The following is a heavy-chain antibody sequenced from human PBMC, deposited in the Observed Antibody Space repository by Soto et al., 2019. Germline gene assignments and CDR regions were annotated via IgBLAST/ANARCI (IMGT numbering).Heavy chain of an antibody. Sequence: VASVKVSCKASGVTFSSYAISWVRQAPGQGLEWMGGIIPIFGTANYTQKFQGRVTITADESTSTAYMELSSLRSEDTAVYYCARDLGITYYDFWSGYLYGMDVWDQGTTVTVSS. CDR2: IIPIFGTA. CDR1: GVTFSSYA. CDR3: ARDLGITYYDFWSGYLYGMDV. J-gene: IGHJ6*02. V-gene: IGHV1-69*13. D-gene: IGHD3-3*01.